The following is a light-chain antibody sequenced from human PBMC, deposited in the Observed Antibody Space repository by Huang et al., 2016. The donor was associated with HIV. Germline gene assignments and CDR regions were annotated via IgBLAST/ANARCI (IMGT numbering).Light chain of an antibody. V-gene: IGKV1-39*01. Sequence: DIQMTQSPSSLSASVGDRVTITCRASQSIDTSLNWYQQKPGKAPKLLIYAESILQSGVPSRFSGSGSGTDFTLTISSLQPEDFATFYCQQSYSTPLTFGGGTKVEIK. J-gene: IGKJ4*01. CDR2: AES. CDR1: QSIDTS. CDR3: QQSYSTPLT.